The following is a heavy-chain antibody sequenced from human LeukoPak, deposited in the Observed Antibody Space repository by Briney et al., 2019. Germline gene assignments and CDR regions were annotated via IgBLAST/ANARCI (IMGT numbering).Heavy chain of an antibody. CDR1: GGSFSGYY. CDR2: INHSGST. CDR3: ARTPGRVIRRYSSSWYEGDY. J-gene: IGHJ4*02. D-gene: IGHD6-13*01. Sequence: SETLSLTCAVYGGSFSGYYWSWIRQPPGKGLEWIGEINHSGSTNYNPSLKSRVTISVDTSKNQFSLKLSSVTAADTAVYYCARTPGRVIRRYSSSWYEGDYWGQGTLVTVSS. V-gene: IGHV4-34*01.